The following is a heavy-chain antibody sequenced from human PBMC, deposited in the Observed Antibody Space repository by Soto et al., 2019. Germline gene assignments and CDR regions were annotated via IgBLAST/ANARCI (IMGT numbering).Heavy chain of an antibody. D-gene: IGHD3-10*01. Sequence: PGGSLRLSCAASGFTFSSYAMSWVRQAPGKGLEWVSAISGSGGSTYYADSVKGRFTISRDNSKNTLYLQMNSLRAEDTAVYYCAKDLPYGSGSTPYYFDYWGQGTLVTVSS. CDR1: GFTFSSYA. V-gene: IGHV3-23*01. CDR3: AKDLPYGSGSTPYYFDY. J-gene: IGHJ4*02. CDR2: ISGSGGST.